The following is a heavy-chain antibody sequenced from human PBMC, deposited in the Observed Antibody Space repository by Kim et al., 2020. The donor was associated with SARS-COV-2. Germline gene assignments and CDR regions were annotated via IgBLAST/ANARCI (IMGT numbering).Heavy chain of an antibody. V-gene: IGHV3-30*18. CDR2: ISYDGSNK. CDR3: AKDLLGLRSPYYYYGMDV. Sequence: GGSLRLSCAASGFTFSSYGMHWVRQAPGKGLEWVAVISYDGSNKYYADSVKGRFTISRDNSKNTLYLQMNSLRAEDTAVYYCAKDLLGLRSPYYYYGMDVWGQGTTVTVSS. J-gene: IGHJ6*02. CDR1: GFTFSSYG. D-gene: IGHD3-16*01.